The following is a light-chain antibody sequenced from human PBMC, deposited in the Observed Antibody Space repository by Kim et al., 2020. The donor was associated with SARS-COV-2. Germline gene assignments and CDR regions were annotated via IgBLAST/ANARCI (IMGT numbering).Light chain of an antibody. V-gene: IGKV1-39*01. Sequence: SASLGDRVTSTCRASQDTATYLNWYQQRPGKAPKLLIHDASNLQSGVPSRFSGSGSGTEFSLTISSLQPEDFATYYCQQSSSVPHTFGQGTKLEI. J-gene: IGKJ2*01. CDR3: QQSSSVPHT. CDR1: QDTATY. CDR2: DAS.